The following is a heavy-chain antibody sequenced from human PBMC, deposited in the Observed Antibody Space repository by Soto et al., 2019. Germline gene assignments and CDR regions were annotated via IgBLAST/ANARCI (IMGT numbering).Heavy chain of an antibody. CDR1: GYTFTSYA. D-gene: IGHD2-2*01. CDR2: INAGNGNT. Sequence: GASVKVSCKASGYTFTSYAMHWVRQAPGQRLEWMGWINAGNGNTKYSQKFQGRVTITRDTSASTAYMELSSLRSEDTAVYYCARADIVVVPAYNWFDPWGQGTLVTVSS. V-gene: IGHV1-3*01. J-gene: IGHJ5*02. CDR3: ARADIVVVPAYNWFDP.